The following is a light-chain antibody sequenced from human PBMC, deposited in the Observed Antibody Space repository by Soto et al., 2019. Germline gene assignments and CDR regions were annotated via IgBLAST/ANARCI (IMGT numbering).Light chain of an antibody. J-gene: IGKJ4*01. Sequence: EVVLTQSPATLSVSPGAGATLSCRASQSVGSNLAWYQQKPGQTPRVLIYGASTRAIGIPAGFSGSGFGTEFTLTISSLQSEDFVVYYCQEYSNWPLLSFGGGTKVDIK. CDR1: QSVGSN. V-gene: IGKV3-15*01. CDR2: GAS. CDR3: QEYSNWPLLS.